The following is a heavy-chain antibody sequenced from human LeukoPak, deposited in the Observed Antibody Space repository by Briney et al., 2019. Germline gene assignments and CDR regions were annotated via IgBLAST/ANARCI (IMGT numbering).Heavy chain of an antibody. V-gene: IGHV4-39*07. CDR1: GGSINTKTYY. D-gene: IGHD3-16*02. CDR3: SRDHRYAFDI. Sequence: SETLSLTCNVSGGSINTKTYYWGWIRQPPGKGLEWIASIYYSGSTYYNPSLKSRVSISIDTSKNQFSLKLSSVTAADTAMYYCSRDHRYAFDIWGQGTVVTVSS. CDR2: IYYSGST. J-gene: IGHJ3*02.